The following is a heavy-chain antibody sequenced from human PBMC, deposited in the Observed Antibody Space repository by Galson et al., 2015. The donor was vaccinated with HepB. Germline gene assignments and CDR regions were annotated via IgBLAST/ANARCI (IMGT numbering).Heavy chain of an antibody. Sequence: SLRLSCAASGFTFSSYAMTWVRQAPGKGLEWVSLISGSGSMTYYADSVKGRFTISRDNSKNTLYLQMNRLRAEDTAVYYCAKDPFPGGTGGAYFDYWGQGTLVTVSS. V-gene: IGHV3-23*01. CDR3: AKDPFPGGTGGAYFDY. CDR2: ISGSGSMT. J-gene: IGHJ4*02. D-gene: IGHD4-23*01. CDR1: GFTFSSYA.